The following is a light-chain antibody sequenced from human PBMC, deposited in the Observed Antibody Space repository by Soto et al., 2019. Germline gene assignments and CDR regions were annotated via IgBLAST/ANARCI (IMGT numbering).Light chain of an antibody. CDR3: ATWDASLSLLYV. Sequence: QSVLTQPPSASGTPGQRVTISCSGSSSNIGGDTVNWYQQLPGTAPRLLIYNDRQRPSGVPDRFSASKSGTSASLAISGLQSEDEGDYYCATWDASLSLLYVFGTGTKGTVL. CDR1: SSNIGGDT. V-gene: IGLV1-44*01. J-gene: IGLJ1*01. CDR2: NDR.